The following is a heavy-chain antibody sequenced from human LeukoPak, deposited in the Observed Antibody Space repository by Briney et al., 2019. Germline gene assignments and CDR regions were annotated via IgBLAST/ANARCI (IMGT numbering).Heavy chain of an antibody. V-gene: IGHV4-38-2*02. CDR2: IHHSGVT. J-gene: IGHJ4*02. CDR3: ARYTANTAGYSFDF. Sequence: SETLSLTYTVSGYSISSGYYWSWIRQPPGKGLEWIATIHHSGVTYYNPSLKSRVTMSVDTSKNQFSLKLGSVTAAGTAVYYCARYTANTAGYSFDFWGQGALVTVSS. CDR1: GYSISSGYY. D-gene: IGHD3-22*01.